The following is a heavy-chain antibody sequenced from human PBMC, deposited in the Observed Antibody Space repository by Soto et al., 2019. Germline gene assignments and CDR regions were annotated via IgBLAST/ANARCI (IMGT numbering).Heavy chain of an antibody. CDR1: GFTFSSYA. Sequence: GGSLRLSCAASGFTFSSYAMHWVRQAPGKGLEWVAVISYDGSNKYYADSVKGRFTISRDNSKNTLYLQMNSLRAEDTAVYYCAREGAVAESFDYWGQGTLVTVSS. CDR3: AREGAVAESFDY. CDR2: ISYDGSNK. J-gene: IGHJ4*02. D-gene: IGHD6-19*01. V-gene: IGHV3-30-3*01.